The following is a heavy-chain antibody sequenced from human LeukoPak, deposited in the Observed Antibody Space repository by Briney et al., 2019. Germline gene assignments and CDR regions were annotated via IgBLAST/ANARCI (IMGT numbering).Heavy chain of an antibody. CDR3: AKEGHYYFDY. CDR2: ISYDGSNK. Sequence: GGSLRLSCAASGFTFSSYGMHWVRQAPGKGLEWVAVISYDGSNKYYADSVKGRFTISRDNSKNTLYLQMNSLRAEDTAVYYCAKEGHYYFDYWGQGTLVTVSS. V-gene: IGHV3-30*18. CDR1: GFTFSSYG. J-gene: IGHJ4*02.